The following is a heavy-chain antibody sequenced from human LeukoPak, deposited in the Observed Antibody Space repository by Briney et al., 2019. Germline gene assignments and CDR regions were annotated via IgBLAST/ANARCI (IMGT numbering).Heavy chain of an antibody. V-gene: IGHV1-2*02. J-gene: IGHJ4*02. CDR2: MNPNSGGA. CDR3: ARGEDILVVPALCDY. Sequence: ASVKVSCKASGYTFTGYYMHWVRQAPGQGLEWMGWMNPNSGGANYAQKFQGRVTMTRDTSISTAYMELSSLRSDDMAVYYCARGEDILVVPALCDYWGQGTLVTVSS. CDR1: GYTFTGYY. D-gene: IGHD2-2*01.